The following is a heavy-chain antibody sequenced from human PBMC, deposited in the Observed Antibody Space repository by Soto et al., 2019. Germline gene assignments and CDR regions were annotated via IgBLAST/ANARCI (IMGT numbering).Heavy chain of an antibody. J-gene: IGHJ4*02. CDR3: ARERGRSLAQRLLSEL. V-gene: IGHV1-18*01. CDR1: GYNFTRYG. Sequence: QVQLVQSAAEVKPPGASVKVSCKASGYNFTRYGFSWVRQAPGQGLEWMGWISAYSGDTNYAQKFQGRVFMTKDTLTTTAYMDLTTLRSDDTPGYYCARERGRSLAQRLLSELGGQGILVTVPS. CDR2: ISAYSGDT. D-gene: IGHD3-10*01.